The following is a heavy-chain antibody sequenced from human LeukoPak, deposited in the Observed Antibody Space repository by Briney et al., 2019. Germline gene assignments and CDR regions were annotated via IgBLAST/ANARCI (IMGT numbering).Heavy chain of an antibody. Sequence: GGSLRLSCAASGFTFSSYAMHWVRQAPGKGLEWVAVISYDGSNKYHADSVKGRFTISRDNSKNTLYLQMNSLRAEDTAVYYCAKDRRNYGYFDYWGQGTLVTVSS. CDR1: GFTFSSYA. CDR2: ISYDGSNK. V-gene: IGHV3-30-3*01. CDR3: AKDRRNYGYFDY. J-gene: IGHJ4*02. D-gene: IGHD1-7*01.